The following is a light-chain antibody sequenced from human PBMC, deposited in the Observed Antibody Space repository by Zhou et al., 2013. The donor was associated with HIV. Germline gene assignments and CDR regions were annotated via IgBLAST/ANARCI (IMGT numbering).Light chain of an antibody. J-gene: IGKJ3*01. Sequence: DIQMTQSPSSVSASVGDRVTITCRASQGVSRGLAWYQQKAGKAPRLLIYGSSNLHSGVPPRFSGSGSGTDFTLTISSLQSEDFATYYCQQYYSYPLFTFGPGTKVEIK. CDR2: GSS. CDR1: QGVSRG. V-gene: IGKV1-12*01. CDR3: QQYYSYPLFT.